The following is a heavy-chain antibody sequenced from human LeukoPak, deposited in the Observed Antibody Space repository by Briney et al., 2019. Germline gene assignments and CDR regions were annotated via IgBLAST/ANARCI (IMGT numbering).Heavy chain of an antibody. D-gene: IGHD5-18*01. Sequence: PGGSLRLSCAASGFSFSDYYMNWIRQAPGKGLEWVSYISSSSRYTNSADSVKGRFTISRDNAKNSLYLQMNSLRAEDTAVYYCARYHTALNYWGQGTLVTASS. J-gene: IGHJ4*02. CDR3: ARYHTALNY. CDR2: ISSSSRYT. V-gene: IGHV3-11*03. CDR1: GFSFSDYY.